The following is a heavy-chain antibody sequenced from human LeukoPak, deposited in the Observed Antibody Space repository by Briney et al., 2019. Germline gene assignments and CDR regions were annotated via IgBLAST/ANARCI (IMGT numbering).Heavy chain of an antibody. CDR3: ARNYPDGGGGRYFDWLPVF. V-gene: IGHV3-48*04. Sequence: GGSLRLSCAASGFTFSSYSMNWVRQAPGKGLEWVSYISSSSSTMYYADSVKGRFTISRDNAKNSLYLRMNSLRVEDTALYYCARNYPDGGGGRYFDWLPVFWGQGTLVTVSS. CDR2: ISSSSSTM. J-gene: IGHJ4*02. D-gene: IGHD3-9*01. CDR1: GFTFSSYS.